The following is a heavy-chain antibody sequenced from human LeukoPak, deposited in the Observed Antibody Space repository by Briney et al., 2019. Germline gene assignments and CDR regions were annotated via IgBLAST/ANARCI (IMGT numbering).Heavy chain of an antibody. CDR1: GFTFSNAW. D-gene: IGHD3-3*01. CDR2: IKSKTDSGTT. V-gene: IGHV3-15*01. CDR3: TKEYDFWSGYQD. Sequence: PGGSLRLSCAASGFTFSNAWMSWVRQAPGKGLEWVGRIKSKTDSGTTDYSAPVKGRFTSSKDDSKNTLYLQMNSLKTEEPAVYYCTKEYDFWSGYQDWGQGTLVTVSS. J-gene: IGHJ4*02.